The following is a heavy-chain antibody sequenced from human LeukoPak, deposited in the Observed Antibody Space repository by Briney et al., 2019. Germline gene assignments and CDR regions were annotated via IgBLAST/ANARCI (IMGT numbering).Heavy chain of an antibody. CDR1: GFTVSSNY. Sequence: PGGSLRLSCAASGFTVSSNYMSWVRQAPGKGLEWVSVIYSGGSTYYADSVKGRFTISRDNSKNTLYLQMNSRRAEDTAVYYCARDGSSGYWGSDYYFDYWGQGTLVTVSS. V-gene: IGHV3-53*01. J-gene: IGHJ4*02. CDR2: IYSGGST. CDR3: ARDGSSGYWGSDYYFDY. D-gene: IGHD3-22*01.